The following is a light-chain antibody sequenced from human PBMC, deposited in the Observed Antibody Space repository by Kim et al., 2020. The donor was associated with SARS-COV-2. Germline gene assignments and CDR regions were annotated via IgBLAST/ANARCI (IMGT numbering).Light chain of an antibody. Sequence: LQVTQSPSTLSASVGDRVTITCRASQSISGWLAWYQQKPGKAPKLLIYHASTLQGGVPSRFSGSGSGTEFTLTINNLQPDDFATYYCQQLGTFGLGTKVDIK. CDR1: QSISGW. CDR2: HAS. J-gene: IGKJ1*01. CDR3: QQLGT. V-gene: IGKV1-5*01.